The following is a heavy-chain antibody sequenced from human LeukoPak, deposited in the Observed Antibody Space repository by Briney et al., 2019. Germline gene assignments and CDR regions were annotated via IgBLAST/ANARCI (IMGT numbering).Heavy chain of an antibody. CDR1: GGSFSGYY. Sequence: SETLSLTCAVYGGSFSGYYWSWIRQPPGKGLEWIGEINHSGSTNYNPSLKSRVTISVDTSKNQFSLKLSSVTAADTAVYYCAASEYSSGLNFQHWGQGTLVTVSS. D-gene: IGHD6-25*01. CDR3: AASEYSSGLNFQH. V-gene: IGHV4-34*01. J-gene: IGHJ1*01. CDR2: INHSGST.